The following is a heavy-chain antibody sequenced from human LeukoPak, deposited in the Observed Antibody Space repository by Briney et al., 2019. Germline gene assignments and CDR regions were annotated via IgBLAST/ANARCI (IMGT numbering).Heavy chain of an antibody. V-gene: IGHV3-49*04. CDR2: IRSKAYGGTT. D-gene: IGHD3-22*01. Sequence: EPGGSLRLSCTASGFTFGDYAMSWVRQAPGKGLEWVGFIRSKAYGGTTEYAASVKGRFTISRDDSKSIAYLQTNSLKTEDTAVYYCTRGPLTYYYDSSGYYTQYDYWGQGTLVTVSS. CDR3: TRGPLTYYYDSSGYYTQYDY. CDR1: GFTFGDYA. J-gene: IGHJ4*02.